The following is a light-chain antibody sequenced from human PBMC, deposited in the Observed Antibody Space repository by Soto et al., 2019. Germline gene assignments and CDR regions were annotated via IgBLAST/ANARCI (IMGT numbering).Light chain of an antibody. Sequence: QSVLTQPPSVSGAPGQRVTISCTGSSSNIGTGYDVHWYQQLPGTAPKLLIYGNNNRPSGAPDRFSGSKSGTSASLAITGLRAEDEADYYCQSYDSSLSGYVFGTGTKVTVL. CDR1: SSNIGTGYD. CDR2: GNN. J-gene: IGLJ1*01. CDR3: QSYDSSLSGYV. V-gene: IGLV1-40*01.